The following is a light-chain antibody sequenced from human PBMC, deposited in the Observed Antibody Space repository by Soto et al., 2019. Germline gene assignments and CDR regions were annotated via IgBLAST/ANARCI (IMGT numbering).Light chain of an antibody. CDR3: SSYTTSSTLYV. CDR1: SSDVGAYNY. J-gene: IGLJ1*01. V-gene: IGLV2-14*03. CDR2: DVT. Sequence: QSVLTQPASVSGSPGQSITISCTGTSSDVGAYNYVSWYQQYPGKAPKYIIYDVTNRPSGVSYRFSGSKSGNTASLTLSGLQAEDEADYYCSSYTTSSTLYVFGTGTKVTVL.